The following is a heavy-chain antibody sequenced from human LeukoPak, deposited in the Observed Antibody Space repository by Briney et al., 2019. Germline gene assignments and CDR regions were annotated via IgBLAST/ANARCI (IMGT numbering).Heavy chain of an antibody. CDR2: INPNTGGT. J-gene: IGHJ4*02. D-gene: IGHD1-1*01. Sequence: ASVKVSCKASGYTFTGYYMHWVRQAPGQGLEWMGSINPNTGGTDYAHKFQGRVTMTRDTSISTAYMEVNRLRSDDTAVYYCGRDRHWNQGNFDYWGQGTLVSVSS. V-gene: IGHV1-2*07. CDR3: GRDRHWNQGNFDY. CDR1: GYTFTGYY.